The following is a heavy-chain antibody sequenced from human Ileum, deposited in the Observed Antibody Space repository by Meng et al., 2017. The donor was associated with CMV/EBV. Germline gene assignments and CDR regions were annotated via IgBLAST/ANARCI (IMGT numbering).Heavy chain of an antibody. J-gene: IGHJ5*02. CDR3: AREAAAGTQFDP. CDR2: INSDGSST. V-gene: IGHV3-74*01. D-gene: IGHD6-13*01. Sequence: GESLKISCAASGFTFSNYWMHWVRQVPGKGLVWVSRINSDGSSTTYADSVKGRFTISRDNAKNTLYLQMNSLRAEDTAVYYCAREAAAGTQFDPWGQGTLVTVSS. CDR1: GFTFSNYW.